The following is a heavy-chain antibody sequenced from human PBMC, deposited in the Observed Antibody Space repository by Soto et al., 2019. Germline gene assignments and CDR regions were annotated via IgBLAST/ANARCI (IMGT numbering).Heavy chain of an antibody. CDR3: ARGAQLVLRYYYGMDV. CDR1: GGSFSGYY. CDR2: INHSGST. V-gene: IGHV4-34*01. D-gene: IGHD6-13*01. J-gene: IGHJ6*02. Sequence: SETLSLTCAVYGGSFSGYYWSWIRQPPGKGLEWIGEINHSGSTNYNPSLKSRVTISVDTSKNQFSLKLSSVTAADTAVYYCARGAQLVLRYYYGMDVWGQGTTVTVSS.